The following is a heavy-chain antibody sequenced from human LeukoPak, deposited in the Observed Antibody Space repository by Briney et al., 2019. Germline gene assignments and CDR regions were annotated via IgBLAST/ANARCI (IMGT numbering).Heavy chain of an antibody. V-gene: IGHV3-23*01. Sequence: PGGSLRLSCAASGFTFSSYAMSWVRQAPGKGLEWVSAIVGSGGSTYYADSVKGQFTISRDKSKNTLYLQMNSLRAEDTAVYYCAKEDDYSNYVDYWGQGTLVTVSS. CDR2: IVGSGGST. CDR3: AKEDDYSNYVDY. CDR1: GFTFSSYA. J-gene: IGHJ4*02. D-gene: IGHD4-11*01.